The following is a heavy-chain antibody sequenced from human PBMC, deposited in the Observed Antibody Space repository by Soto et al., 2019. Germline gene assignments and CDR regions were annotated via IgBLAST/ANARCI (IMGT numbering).Heavy chain of an antibody. Sequence: SSVKVSCKASGYTFTSYYMHWVRQAPGQGLEWMGIINPSGGSTSYAQKFQGRVTMTRDTSTSTVYMELSSLRSEDTAVYYCARDQGEVVPAARRYSYYGMDVSGQGITVTVFS. CDR3: ARDQGEVVPAARRYSYYGMDV. J-gene: IGHJ6*02. V-gene: IGHV1-46*01. CDR1: GYTFTSYY. CDR2: INPSGGST. D-gene: IGHD2-2*01.